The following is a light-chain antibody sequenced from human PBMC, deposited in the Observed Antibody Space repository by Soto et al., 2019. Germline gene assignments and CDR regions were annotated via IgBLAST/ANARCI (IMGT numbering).Light chain of an antibody. Sequence: EVVLTQSPGTLSLSPGERATLSCRASQSVSSGYLGWYQQKPGQAPRLLIYGASSRATGIPDRFSGSGSGTDFTLTISRLEPEDFAVYFCQQYNYSPWTFGQGTKVEIK. CDR1: QSVSSGY. CDR2: GAS. J-gene: IGKJ1*01. CDR3: QQYNYSPWT. V-gene: IGKV3-20*01.